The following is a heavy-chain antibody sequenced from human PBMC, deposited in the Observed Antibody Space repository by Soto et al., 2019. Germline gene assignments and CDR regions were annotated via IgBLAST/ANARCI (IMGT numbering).Heavy chain of an antibody. V-gene: IGHV1-2*04. J-gene: IGHJ6*02. D-gene: IGHD3-22*01. CDR3: ARGYYYDSSGYYSYYYGMDV. CDR2: INPNSGGK. Sequence: GASVKVSCKASGYTFTGYYMHWVRQAPGQGLEWMGWINPNSGGKNYAQKFQGWVTMTRDTSISTAYMELSRLRSDDTAVYYCARGYYYDSSGYYSYYYGMDVWGQGTTVTVSS. CDR1: GYTFTGYY.